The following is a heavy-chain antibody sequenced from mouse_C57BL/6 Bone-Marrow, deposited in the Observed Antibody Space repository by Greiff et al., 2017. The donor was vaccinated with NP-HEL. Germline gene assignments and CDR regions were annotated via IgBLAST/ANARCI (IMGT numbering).Heavy chain of an antibody. D-gene: IGHD1-2*01. J-gene: IGHJ4*01. CDR3: SSVSYYYAMYY. CDR1: GYTFTSYW. V-gene: IGHV1-72*01. CDR2: IDTNSGGT. Sequence: VQLQQPGAELVKPGASVKLSCKASGYTFTSYWMHWVKQRPGRGLEWIGRIDTNSGGTKYNEKFKSKATLTVDKPSSTAYMQLISLTSEDSAVYYCSSVSYYYAMYYWGQGTSVTVSS.